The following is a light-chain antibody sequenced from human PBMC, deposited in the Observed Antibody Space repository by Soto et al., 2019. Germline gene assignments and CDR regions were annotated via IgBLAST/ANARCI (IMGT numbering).Light chain of an antibody. CDR3: QHYHNWPPWT. CDR1: QSVSSN. J-gene: IGKJ1*01. V-gene: IGKV3-15*01. CDR2: GAS. Sequence: EIVMTQSPATLSVSPGERATLSCRASQSVSSNLAWYQQKPGQAPRLLIYGASTRATGIPTRFSGSGSGTAFILTISSLQSDDFEVYYCQHYHNWPPWTFGQGTKVEIK.